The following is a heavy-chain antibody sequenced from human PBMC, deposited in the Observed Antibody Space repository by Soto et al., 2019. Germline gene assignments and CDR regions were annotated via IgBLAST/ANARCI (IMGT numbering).Heavy chain of an antibody. CDR3: TKNSAYALDY. CDR1: GGSFSNNNW. D-gene: IGHD5-12*01. Sequence: QVQLQESGPGLVKPSGTLSLSCAVSGGSFSNNNWWSWVRQSPGNGLEWIGEIHHSGGTSYNPSRESRATLSVDKSKNELSLRLNYVTAADTAVYYCTKNSAYALDYWGLGILVTVSS. V-gene: IGHV4-4*02. CDR2: IHHSGGT. J-gene: IGHJ4*02.